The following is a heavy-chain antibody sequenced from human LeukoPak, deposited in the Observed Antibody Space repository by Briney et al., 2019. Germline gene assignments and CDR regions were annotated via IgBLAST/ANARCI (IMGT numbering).Heavy chain of an antibody. V-gene: IGHV4-34*01. CDR1: GVSFSGYY. CDR3: ARLLVVRGSDY. Sequence: SETLSLTCAVYGVSFSGYYWSWIRQPPGKGLEWIGEINHSGSTNYNPSLKSRVTISVDTSKNQFSLKLSSVTAADTAVYYCARLLVVRGSDYWGQGTLVTVSS. D-gene: IGHD3-22*01. CDR2: INHSGST. J-gene: IGHJ4*02.